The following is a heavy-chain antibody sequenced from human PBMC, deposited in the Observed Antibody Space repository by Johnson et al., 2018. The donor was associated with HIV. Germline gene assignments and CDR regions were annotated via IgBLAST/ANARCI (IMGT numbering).Heavy chain of an antibody. CDR2: ISGSGGST. Sequence: EVQLVESGGGVVQPGRSLRLSCAASGFIFSSYAMHWVRQAPGKGLELVSAISGSGGSTYYADSVKGRFTISRDNSKNTLYLQMNSLRAEDTAVNYRAKDGGDSSGSYHPRGGFDIWGQGTMVTVSS. CDR3: AKDGGDSSGSYHPRGGFDI. CDR1: GFIFSSYA. V-gene: IGHV3-23*04. D-gene: IGHD3-22*01. J-gene: IGHJ3*02.